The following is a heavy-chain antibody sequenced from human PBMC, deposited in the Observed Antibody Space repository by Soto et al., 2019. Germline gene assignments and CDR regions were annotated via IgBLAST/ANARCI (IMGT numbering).Heavy chain of an antibody. J-gene: IGHJ4*02. CDR1: GGSISRYY. CDR3: ARSSGFYTGSFYY. CDR2: IYHTGAT. D-gene: IGHD3-3*01. Sequence: QVQLQESGPGLVKPSETLSLTCTVFGGSISRYYWSWIRQSPGKGLEWIAYIYHTGATNYNPSLKSRVAISVDMSKNQVSLKLTSVRPADTAVYYCARSSGFYTGSFYYWGQGTLVTVSS. V-gene: IGHV4-59*01.